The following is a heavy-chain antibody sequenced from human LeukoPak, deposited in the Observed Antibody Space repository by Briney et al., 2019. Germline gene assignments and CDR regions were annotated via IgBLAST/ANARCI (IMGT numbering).Heavy chain of an antibody. Sequence: PGGSLRLSCAASGFTFSSYSMNWVRQAPGQGLEWVSSISSSSSYIYYADSVKGRFTISRDNAKNTVYLQMDSLRAEDTAQYYCARGTLAGYFLGYRGQGTLVTVSS. CDR2: ISSSSSYI. V-gene: IGHV3-21*04. J-gene: IGHJ4*02. D-gene: IGHD3-9*01. CDR1: GFTFSSYS. CDR3: ARGTLAGYFLGY.